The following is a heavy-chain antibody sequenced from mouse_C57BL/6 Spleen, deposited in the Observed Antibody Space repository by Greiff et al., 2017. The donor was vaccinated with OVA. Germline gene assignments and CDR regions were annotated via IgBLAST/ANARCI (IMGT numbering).Heavy chain of an antibody. CDR1: GFTFSDYY. CDR2: ISNGGGST. D-gene: IGHD1-1*01. J-gene: IGHJ2*01. Sequence: EVKLVESGGGLVQPGGSLKLSCAASGFTFSDYYMYWVRQTPEKRLEWVAYISNGGGSTYYPDTVKGRFTISRDNAKNTLYLQMSRLKSEDTAMYYCARQNYYGSSPFDYWGQGTTLTVSS. CDR3: ARQNYYGSSPFDY. V-gene: IGHV5-12*01.